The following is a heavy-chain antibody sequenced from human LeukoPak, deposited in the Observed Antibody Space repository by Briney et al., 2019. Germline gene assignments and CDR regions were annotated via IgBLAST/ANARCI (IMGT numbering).Heavy chain of an antibody. CDR2: IKQDGSEK. Sequence: GGSLRLSCAASGFTFSSYWMSWVRQAPGKGLEWVANIKQDGSEKYYADSVKGRFAISRDNAKNSLYLQMNSLRAEDTALYYCAKDTIAYSSGWYYFDYWGQGTLVTVSS. CDR3: AKDTIAYSSGWYYFDY. D-gene: IGHD6-19*01. CDR1: GFTFSSYW. J-gene: IGHJ4*02. V-gene: IGHV3-7*03.